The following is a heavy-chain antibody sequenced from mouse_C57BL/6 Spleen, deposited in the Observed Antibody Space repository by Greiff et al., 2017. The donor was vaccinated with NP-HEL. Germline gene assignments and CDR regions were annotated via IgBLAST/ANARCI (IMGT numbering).Heavy chain of an antibody. V-gene: IGHV1-64*01. CDR2: IHPNCGST. CDR3: ARFRYDYDGAWFAY. J-gene: IGHJ3*01. D-gene: IGHD2-4*01. Sequence: QVQLQQPGAELVKPGASVKLSCKASGYTFTSYWMHWVKQRPGQGLEWIGMIHPNCGSTNYNEKFKSKATLTVDKSSSTAYMQLSSLTSEDSAVYYCARFRYDYDGAWFAYWGQGTLVTVSA. CDR1: GYTFTSYW.